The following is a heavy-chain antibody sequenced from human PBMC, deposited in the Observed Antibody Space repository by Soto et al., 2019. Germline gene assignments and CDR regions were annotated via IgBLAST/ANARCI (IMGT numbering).Heavy chain of an antibody. D-gene: IGHD2-21*02. CDR3: IQSRCGGDCLQSYASYYYYGMDV. CDR1: AFSLSTGGVG. V-gene: IGHV2-5*02. CDR2: IYWDDDK. Sequence: QITLKESGPTLVKPTQTLTLTCTFSAFSLSTGGVGVDWIRQPPGKALEWLALIYWDDDKRYSPSLRSRPTITKDTSKIQVVLTMTNMDPVDTATYYCIQSRCGGDCLQSYASYYYYGMDVWGQGTTVTVSS. J-gene: IGHJ6*02.